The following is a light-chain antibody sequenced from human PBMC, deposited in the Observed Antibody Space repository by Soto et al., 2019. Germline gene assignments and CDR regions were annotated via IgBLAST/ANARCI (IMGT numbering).Light chain of an antibody. J-gene: IGLJ1*01. CDR1: SSNIGSNY. CDR3: AAWEGSVSAYV. CDR2: RND. Sequence: QSVLTQPPSASETPGQKVNISCSGSSSNIGSNYVSWYQHLPGAAPKLLIFRNDQRPPGVPDRFSGSKSGTSASLAISGLRSEDEADYYCAAWEGSVSAYVFGTGTKVTVL. V-gene: IGLV1-47*01.